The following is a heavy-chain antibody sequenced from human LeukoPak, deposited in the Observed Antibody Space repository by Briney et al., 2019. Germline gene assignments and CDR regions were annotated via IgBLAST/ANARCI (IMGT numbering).Heavy chain of an antibody. CDR1: GGSISSTNW. J-gene: IGHJ4*02. V-gene: IGHV4-4*02. Sequence: PSVTLSLTCAVSGGSISSTNWWTWVRQPPGKGLEWIGEIYHSGSTNYNPSLTSRVTISVDKSKNQFSLKLSSVTAADTAVYYCARDGGRDWGQGTLVTVSS. CDR2: IYHSGST. CDR3: ARDGGRD.